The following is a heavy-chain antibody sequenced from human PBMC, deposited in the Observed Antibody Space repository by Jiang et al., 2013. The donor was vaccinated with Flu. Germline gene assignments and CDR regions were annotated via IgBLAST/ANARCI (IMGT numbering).Heavy chain of an antibody. CDR1: GGSMHSDTYY. Sequence: PGLVKPSETLSLTCSVSGGSMHSDTYYWGWIRQPPGKRLEWIGGIYYSGSAYFNPSLSSRVAMSVDTSKNQLSLRLSSVSAADTAVYFCARAQKYSGFELPYFDYWGQGILVTVSS. D-gene: IGHD5-12*01. V-gene: IGHV4-39*07. CDR3: ARAQKYSGFELPYFDY. CDR2: IYYSGSA. J-gene: IGHJ4*02.